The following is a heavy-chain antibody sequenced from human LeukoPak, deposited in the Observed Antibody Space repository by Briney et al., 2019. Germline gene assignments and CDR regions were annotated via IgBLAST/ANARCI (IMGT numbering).Heavy chain of an antibody. V-gene: IGHV1-2*02. J-gene: IGHJ3*02. CDR1: GYTFTGYY. CDR3: ARVQVEQWLVRQSDAFDI. CDR2: INPNSGGT. D-gene: IGHD6-19*01. Sequence: ASVKVSCKASGYTFTGYYMHWVRQAPGQGLEWMGWINPNSGGTNYAQKFQGRVTMTRDTPISTAYMELSRLRSDDTAVYYCARVQVEQWLVRQSDAFDIWGQGTMVTVSS.